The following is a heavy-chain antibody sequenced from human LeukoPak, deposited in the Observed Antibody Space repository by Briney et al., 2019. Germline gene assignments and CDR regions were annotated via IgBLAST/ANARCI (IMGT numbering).Heavy chain of an antibody. CDR2: ISAYNGNT. CDR1: GYTFTSYG. Sequence: ASVKVSCKASGYTFTSYGISWVRQAPGQGLEWMGWISAYNGNTNYAQKFQGRVTMTRNTSISTAYMELSSLRSEDTAVYYCARGPRTKGYCTNGVCYTRFDPWGQGTLVTVSS. D-gene: IGHD2-8*01. CDR3: ARGPRTKGYCTNGVCYTRFDP. V-gene: IGHV1-18*01. J-gene: IGHJ5*02.